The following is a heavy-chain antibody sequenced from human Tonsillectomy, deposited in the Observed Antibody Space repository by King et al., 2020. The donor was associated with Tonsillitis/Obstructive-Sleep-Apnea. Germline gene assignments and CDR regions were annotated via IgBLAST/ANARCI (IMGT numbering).Heavy chain of an antibody. V-gene: IGHV3-48*03. CDR3: ARSPTDWEARWFDP. D-gene: IGHD1-26*01. Sequence: VQLVESGGGLVQPGRSLRLSCAASGFTFSSYEMNWVRQAPGKGLEWVSYISDSGTTIYYADSVKGRFTISRDNVKNSLYLQMNSLRAEDTAVYYCARSPTDWEARWFDPWGQGTLVTVSS. J-gene: IGHJ5*02. CDR2: ISDSGTTI. CDR1: GFTFSSYE.